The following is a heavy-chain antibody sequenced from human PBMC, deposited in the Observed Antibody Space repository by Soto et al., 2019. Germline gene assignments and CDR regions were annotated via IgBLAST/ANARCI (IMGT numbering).Heavy chain of an antibody. J-gene: IGHJ4*02. D-gene: IGHD3-10*01. V-gene: IGHV3-23*01. CDR2: ISKRGDST. Sequence: GGSLILSCAASVVTFTSYAMTWVRQVPGAVMQWVSSISKRGDSTYYADSVKGRFTTSRDNSKNTLYLQMNSLRAEETAIYYCAKGSFGFDYWGQGTLVTVYS. CDR3: AKGSFGFDY. CDR1: VVTFTSYA.